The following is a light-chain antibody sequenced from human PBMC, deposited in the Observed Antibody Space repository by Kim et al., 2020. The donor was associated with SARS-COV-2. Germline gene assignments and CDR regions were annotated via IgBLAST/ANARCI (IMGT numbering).Light chain of an antibody. J-gene: IGKJ4*01. CDR2: GAS. V-gene: IGKV3-15*01. CDR1: QSVRDN. Sequence: EIRMTQSPATLSVSPGERATLSCRASQSVRDNLAWYQQKPGQAPRLLIYGASTRATGIPGRFSGSGSGTEFTLTIDSLQSEDSALYYCQHYNELPLAFGGGNKLEI. CDR3: QHYNELPLA.